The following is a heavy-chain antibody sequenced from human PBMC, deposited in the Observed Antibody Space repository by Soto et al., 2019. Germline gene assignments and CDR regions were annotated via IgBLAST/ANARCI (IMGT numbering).Heavy chain of an antibody. V-gene: IGHV4-34*01. J-gene: IGHJ3*02. D-gene: IGHD6-19*01. CDR2: IKHGGSS. CDR3: ARGGSSDWQVALDI. CDR1: AGSFSHYY. Sequence: QVQQQPWGAGLLKPSETLSLTCTVDAGSFSHYYWNWIRQSPGKGLEWIGKIKHGGSSSYNPSLRSRVSISVDMSKIQFSLTLSSVTAADTAVYYCARGGSSDWQVALDIWGQGTMVPVSS.